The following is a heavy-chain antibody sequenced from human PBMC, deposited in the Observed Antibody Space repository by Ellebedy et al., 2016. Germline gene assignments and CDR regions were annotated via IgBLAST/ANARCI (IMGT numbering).Heavy chain of an antibody. J-gene: IGHJ4*02. CDR3: ARGGYRYGDY. D-gene: IGHD5-18*01. Sequence: GGSLRLSCAASGFTFNGYYMSWIRQAPGKGLEWVSYISPGDTTIYYADSVKGRFTISRDNPKNSVDLQMNSLRAEDTAVYYCARGGYRYGDYWGQGALVTVSS. CDR1: GFTFNGYY. V-gene: IGHV3-11*01. CDR2: ISPGDTTI.